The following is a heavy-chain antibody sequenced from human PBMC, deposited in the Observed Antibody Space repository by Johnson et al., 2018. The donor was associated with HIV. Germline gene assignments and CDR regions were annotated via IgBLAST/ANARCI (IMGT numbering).Heavy chain of an antibody. V-gene: IGHV3-7*03. J-gene: IGHJ3*02. CDR3: ARDRGAARDAFDI. CDR1: GFTFSDYY. Sequence: VQLVESGGGLVQPGGSLRLSCVVSGFTFSDYYMDWVRQAPGKGLEWVGRIKSKTDGSEKYYVDTVKGRFTISRDNAKNSLYLQMNSLRAEDTAVYYCARDRGAARDAFDIWGQGTMVTVSS. D-gene: IGHD6-6*01. CDR2: IKSKTDGSEK.